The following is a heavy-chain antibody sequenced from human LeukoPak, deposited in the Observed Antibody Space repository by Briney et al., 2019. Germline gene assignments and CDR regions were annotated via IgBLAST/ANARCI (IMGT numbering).Heavy chain of an antibody. J-gene: IGHJ4*02. D-gene: IGHD2-8*01. V-gene: IGHV3-23*01. CDR2: ISGSGGST. CDR3: AKARTLLHCPNGVCPDLFDY. Sequence: GGSLRLSCAASGFTFSSYAMSWVRQAPGKGLEWVSAISGSGGSTYYADSVKGRFTISRDNSKNTLYLQMNSLRAEDTAVYYCAKARTLLHCPNGVCPDLFDYWGQGTLVTVSS. CDR1: GFTFSSYA.